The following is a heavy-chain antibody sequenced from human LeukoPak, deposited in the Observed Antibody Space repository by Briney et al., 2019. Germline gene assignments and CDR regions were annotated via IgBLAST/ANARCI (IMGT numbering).Heavy chain of an antibody. CDR3: ARAIVGATDRHFDY. CDR2: INHSGST. Sequence: SETLSLTYAVYGGSFSGYYWSWIRQPPGKGLEWIGEINHSGSTNYNPSLKSRVTISVDTSKNQFSLKLSSVTAADTAVYYCARAIVGATDRHFDYWGQGTLVTVSS. D-gene: IGHD1-26*01. CDR1: GGSFSGYY. J-gene: IGHJ4*02. V-gene: IGHV4-34*01.